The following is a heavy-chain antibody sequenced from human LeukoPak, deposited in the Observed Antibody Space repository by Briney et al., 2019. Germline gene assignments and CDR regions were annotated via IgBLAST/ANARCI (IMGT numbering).Heavy chain of an antibody. CDR2: ISSSGSTM. CDR1: GFTFSVYY. Sequence: GGSLRLSCAASGFTFSVYYMSWIRQAPGKGLEWVSYISSSGSTMYYGDSVKGRFTISRDNAKNSLFLQMNSLRAEDTAVYFCARTRNDYYDHSGLFDSWGQGTLVTVSS. D-gene: IGHD3-22*01. CDR3: ARTRNDYYDHSGLFDS. V-gene: IGHV3-11*01. J-gene: IGHJ4*02.